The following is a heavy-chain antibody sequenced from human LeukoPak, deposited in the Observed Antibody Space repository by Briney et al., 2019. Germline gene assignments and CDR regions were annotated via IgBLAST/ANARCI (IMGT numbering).Heavy chain of an antibody. V-gene: IGHV3-7*01. CDR1: GLTFSTNW. Sequence: GGSLRLYCAASGLTFSTNWMSWVRQAPEKGLEWVATIEQDGTKKYYVDSGKGRFTISRDNAKNSLYLQMNSLRADDAAVYYCVRDFDYWGQGILVTVSS. CDR2: IEQDGTKK. CDR3: VRDFDY. J-gene: IGHJ4*02.